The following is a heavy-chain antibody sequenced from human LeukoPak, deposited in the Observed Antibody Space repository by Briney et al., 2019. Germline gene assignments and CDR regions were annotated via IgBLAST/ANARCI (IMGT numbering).Heavy chain of an antibody. V-gene: IGHV3-66*01. CDR2: IYSGGST. D-gene: IGHD4-17*01. CDR3: AREFFPYGAFFDY. Sequence: GGSLRLSCAASGFTVSSNYMSWVRQAPGKGLEWVSVIYSGGSTYYADSVKGRFTISRDNSKNTLYLQMNSLRAEDTAVYYCAREFFPYGAFFDYWGQGTLVTVSS. CDR1: GFTVSSNY. J-gene: IGHJ4*02.